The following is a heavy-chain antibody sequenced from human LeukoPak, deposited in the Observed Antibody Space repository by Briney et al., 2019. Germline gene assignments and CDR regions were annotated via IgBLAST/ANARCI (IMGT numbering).Heavy chain of an antibody. CDR2: FNPSAGHT. V-gene: IGHV3-23*01. D-gene: IGHD6-19*01. CDR3: ARVMFSSGWVGLDY. Sequence: PGGSLRLSCGASVFTFRTYPVTWVRQAPGRGVEWVSSFNPSAGHTFYAESVKGRFTISRVNSRRTLYLQMNSRRAEDTALYYCARVMFSSGWVGLDYWGQGTLVTVSS. CDR1: VFTFRTYP. J-gene: IGHJ4*02.